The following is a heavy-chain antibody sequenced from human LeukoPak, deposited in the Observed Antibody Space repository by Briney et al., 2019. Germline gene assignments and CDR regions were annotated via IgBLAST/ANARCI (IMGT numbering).Heavy chain of an antibody. CDR1: GGSFSGYY. D-gene: IGHD3-9*01. CDR2: INHSGST. CDR3: ARGQHYDVLTGRFFNWFDP. Sequence: SETLSLTCAVYGGSFSGYYWSWIRQPPGKGLEWIGEINHSGSTNYNPSVKSRVTISLDTSNNQFSLKLTSVTAADTAVYYCARGQHYDVLTGRFFNWFDPWGQGTLVTVFS. V-gene: IGHV4-34*01. J-gene: IGHJ5*02.